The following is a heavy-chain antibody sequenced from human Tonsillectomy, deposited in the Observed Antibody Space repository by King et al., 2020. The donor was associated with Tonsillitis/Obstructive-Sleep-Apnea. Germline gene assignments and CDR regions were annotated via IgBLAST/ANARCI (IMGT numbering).Heavy chain of an antibody. V-gene: IGHV3-33*01. J-gene: IGHJ6*02. CDR3: ARDLDFWRGYYYNYYGMDV. CDR2: IWNDGSDK. D-gene: IGHD3-3*01. Sequence: QLVQSGGGVVQPGRSLRLSCAASGFTFSSYGMHWVRQAPGKGLEWVAIIWNDGSDKYYADSVKGRFTISRDNSRNTLHLQMNSLRAEDTAVYYCARDLDFWRGYYYNYYGMDVWGQGTTVTVSS. CDR1: GFTFSSYG.